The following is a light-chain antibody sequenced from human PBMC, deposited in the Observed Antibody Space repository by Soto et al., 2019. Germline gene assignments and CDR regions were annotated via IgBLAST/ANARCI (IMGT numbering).Light chain of an antibody. CDR2: DAS. J-gene: IGKJ4*01. CDR3: QQRSNWVS. V-gene: IGKV3-11*01. CDR1: QSVSSY. Sequence: EIVLTQSPATLSLSPGERATLSCRASQSVSSYLAWYQPKPGQAPRLLIYDASNRATGIPARFSGSGSGTDFTLTISSLEPEDFAVYYCQQRSNWVSFGGGTKVDIK.